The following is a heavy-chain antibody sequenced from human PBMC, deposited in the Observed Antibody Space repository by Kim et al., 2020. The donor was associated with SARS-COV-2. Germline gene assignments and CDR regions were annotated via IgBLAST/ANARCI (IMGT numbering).Heavy chain of an antibody. J-gene: IGHJ4*02. D-gene: IGHD5-12*01. CDR3: AKDGGWLRHGGGY. CDR1: GFTFSSDA. Sequence: GGSLRLSCAASGFTFSSDAMSWVRQAPGKGLEWVSAISGSGGSTYYADSVKGRFTISRDNAKTTLYLQMNSLRAEDTAVYYCAKDGGWLRHGGGYWGQGTLVTVSS. CDR2: ISGSGGST. V-gene: IGHV3-23*01.